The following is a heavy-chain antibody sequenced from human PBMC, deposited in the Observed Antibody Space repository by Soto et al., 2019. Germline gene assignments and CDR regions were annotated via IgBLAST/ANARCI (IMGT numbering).Heavy chain of an antibody. J-gene: IGHJ4*02. CDR3: ARGYGGNSVY. CDR1: GGSFSGYY. Sequence: SETLSLTCAVYGGSFSGYYWSWIRQPPGKGLEWIGEINHSGSTNYNPSLKSRVTISVDTSKNQFSLKLSSVTAADTAVYYCARGYGGNSVYWGQGTLVTVSS. D-gene: IGHD2-21*02. CDR2: INHSGST. V-gene: IGHV4-34*01.